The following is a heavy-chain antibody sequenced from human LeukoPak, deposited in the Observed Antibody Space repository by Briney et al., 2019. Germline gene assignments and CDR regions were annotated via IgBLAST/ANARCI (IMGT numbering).Heavy chain of an antibody. CDR1: GFTFNNFA. CDR2: ISGSGGST. Sequence: GGSLRLSCAASGFTFNNFAMSWVRQAPGKGLEWVSAISGSGGSTYYADSVKGRFTISRDNSKSTLYLQMNSLRAEDTAVYYCAKARGTDYGDYVIFDYWGQGTLVTVSS. D-gene: IGHD4-17*01. J-gene: IGHJ4*02. V-gene: IGHV3-23*01. CDR3: AKARGTDYGDYVIFDY.